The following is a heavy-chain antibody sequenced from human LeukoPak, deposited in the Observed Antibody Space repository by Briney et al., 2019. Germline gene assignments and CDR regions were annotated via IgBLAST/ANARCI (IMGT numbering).Heavy chain of an antibody. V-gene: IGHV3-7*01. CDR2: IKQDASER. D-gene: IGHD1-1*01. CDR3: ATPTAGTWHFDY. J-gene: IGHJ4*02. CDR1: GFTFSSYW. Sequence: GGSLRLSCAASGFTFSSYWMTWVRQAPGKGLEWVANIKQDASERYYVDSVKGRFTISRDNAKNSPYLQMNSLRAEDTAVYYCATPTAGTWHFDYWGQGTLVTVSS.